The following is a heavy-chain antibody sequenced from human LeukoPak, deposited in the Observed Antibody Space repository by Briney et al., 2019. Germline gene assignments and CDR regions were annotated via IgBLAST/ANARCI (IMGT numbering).Heavy chain of an antibody. J-gene: IGHJ6*03. CDR3: ARASPYSPVGYYYYYYMDV. CDR1: GFTFSSYW. V-gene: IGHV3-74*01. D-gene: IGHD6-13*01. Sequence: GGSLRLSCAASGFTFSSYWMHWVRQAPGKGLVWVSRINSDGSSTSYADSVKGRFTISRDNAKNTLYLQMNSLRAEDTAVYYCARASPYSPVGYYYYYYMDVWGKGTTVTVSS. CDR2: INSDGSST.